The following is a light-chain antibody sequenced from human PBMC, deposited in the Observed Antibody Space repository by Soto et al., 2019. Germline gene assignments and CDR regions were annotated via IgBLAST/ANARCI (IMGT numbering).Light chain of an antibody. V-gene: IGKV3-20*01. CDR2: GAS. Sequence: EIVLTQSPGALSLSPGERATLSCRASQSVGSSYLAWYQQKXGQAPRLLIYGASSRATGIPXRXXXXXXXXXXXXXISRLEPEDFAVYYCQQYGYSPRTFGQGTKVEIK. CDR1: QSVGSSY. CDR3: QQYGYSPRT. J-gene: IGKJ1*01.